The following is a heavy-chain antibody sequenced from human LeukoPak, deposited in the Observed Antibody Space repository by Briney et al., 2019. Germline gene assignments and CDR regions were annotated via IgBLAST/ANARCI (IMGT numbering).Heavy chain of an antibody. D-gene: IGHD5-12*01. V-gene: IGHV3-7*03. CDR2: IKKDGSET. Sequence: GGSLRLACAASGFTFSTSWMSWVRQVPGKGLEWVANIKKDGSETYYVDSVKGRFTISRDNAKNSLYLQMNSLRAEDTAMYYCARGRYSGTTYYFDYWGQGTLVTVSS. J-gene: IGHJ4*02. CDR1: GFTFSTSW. CDR3: ARGRYSGTTYYFDY.